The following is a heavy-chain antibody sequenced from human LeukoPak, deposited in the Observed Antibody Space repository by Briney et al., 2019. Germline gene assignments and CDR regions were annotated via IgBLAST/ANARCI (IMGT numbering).Heavy chain of an antibody. Sequence: ASVKVSCKASGYTFTSYGISWVRQAPGQGLEWMGWINPNSGGTNYAQKFQGRVTMTRDTSISTAYMELSRLRSDDTAVYYCANIAVAGTTTDAFDIWGQGTMVTVSS. CDR3: ANIAVAGTTTDAFDI. CDR2: INPNSGGT. D-gene: IGHD6-19*01. CDR1: GYTFTSYG. J-gene: IGHJ3*02. V-gene: IGHV1-2*02.